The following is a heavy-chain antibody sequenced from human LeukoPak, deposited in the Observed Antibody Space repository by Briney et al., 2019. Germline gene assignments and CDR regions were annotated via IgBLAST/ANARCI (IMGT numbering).Heavy chain of an antibody. J-gene: IGHJ4*02. Sequence: GGSLRLSCAASGFTFSSYGMHWVRQAPGKGREWVTFIRYDGRNKYYADSVKGRFTISRDNSKNTLYLQMNSLRAEDTAVYYCAKLGCSSTSCYQYQVGYWGQGTLVTVSS. CDR2: IRYDGRNK. CDR3: AKLGCSSTSCYQYQVGY. D-gene: IGHD2-2*01. CDR1: GFTFSSYG. V-gene: IGHV3-30*02.